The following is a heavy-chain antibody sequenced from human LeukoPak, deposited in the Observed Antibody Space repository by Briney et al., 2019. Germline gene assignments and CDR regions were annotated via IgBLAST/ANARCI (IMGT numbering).Heavy chain of an antibody. CDR1: GYTFITYG. CDR2: ISTYDGNT. Sequence: GSVKDSCKASGYTFITYGITWVRQAPGQGLEWMGGISTYDGNTNYAQKFQGRVTMTTDTSTSTAYMELRSLRSDDTAVYYCARALYSNYVRALYYFDFWGQGMLVTVSS. V-gene: IGHV1-18*01. D-gene: IGHD4-11*01. J-gene: IGHJ4*02. CDR3: ARALYSNYVRALYYFDF.